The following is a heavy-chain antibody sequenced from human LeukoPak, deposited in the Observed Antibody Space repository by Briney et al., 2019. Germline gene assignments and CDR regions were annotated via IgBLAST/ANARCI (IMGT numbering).Heavy chain of an antibody. CDR1: GFTFSKYA. J-gene: IGHJ6*02. D-gene: IGHD2-2*01. Sequence: PGGSLRLSCAASGFTFSKYAMTWVRPAPGKGLEWVSTVSGGGGSTYYADSVKGRFTISRDNSENTLYLQMNSLRAEDTAVYYCAKVPLEPAAEYYYYYGMDVWGQGTTVTVSS. CDR3: AKVPLEPAAEYYYYYGMDV. CDR2: VSGGGGST. V-gene: IGHV3-23*01.